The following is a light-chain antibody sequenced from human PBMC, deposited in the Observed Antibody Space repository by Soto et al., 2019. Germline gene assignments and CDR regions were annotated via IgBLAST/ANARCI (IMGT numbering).Light chain of an antibody. CDR1: SSDVGSYNR. CDR3: SSYTSSSTHV. V-gene: IGLV2-18*02. J-gene: IGLJ1*01. Sequence: QSALTQPPSVSGSPGQSVTISCTGTSSDVGSYNRVSWYQQPPGTAPKLMIYEVSNRPSGVPDRFSGSKSGNTASLTISGLQAEDEADYYCSSYTSSSTHVFGTGTKLTVL. CDR2: EVS.